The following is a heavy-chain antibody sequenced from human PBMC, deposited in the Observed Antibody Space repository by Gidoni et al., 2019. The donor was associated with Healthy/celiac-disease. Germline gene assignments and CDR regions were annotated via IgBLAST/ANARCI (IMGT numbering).Heavy chain of an antibody. V-gene: IGHV4-39*01. Sequence: QLQLQESGPGLVKPSETLSLTCPVSGGSISSSSYYWGWIRPPPGKGLEWIGSIYYSGSTYYNPSLKSRVTISVDTSKNQFSLKLSSVTAADTAVYYCARHRYYGSGSYQPYYYYYGMDVWGQGTTVTVSS. CDR3: ARHRYYGSGSYQPYYYYYGMDV. CDR1: GGSISSSSYY. CDR2: IYYSGST. J-gene: IGHJ6*02. D-gene: IGHD3-10*01.